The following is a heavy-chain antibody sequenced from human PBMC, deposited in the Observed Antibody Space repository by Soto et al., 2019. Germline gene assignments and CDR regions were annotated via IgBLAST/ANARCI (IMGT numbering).Heavy chain of an antibody. CDR3: ATALALGGYDAPVDYYYCYMDV. Sequence: SVKVSCKASGGTFSSYTISWVRQAPGQGLEWIGRIIPILGIANYAQKFQGRVTITADKSKRTAYMELSSLRSEDTAVYYCATALALGGYDAPVDYYYCYMDVWGKGTTVTVSS. CDR1: GGTFSSYT. V-gene: IGHV1-69*02. J-gene: IGHJ6*03. D-gene: IGHD5-12*01. CDR2: IIPILGIA.